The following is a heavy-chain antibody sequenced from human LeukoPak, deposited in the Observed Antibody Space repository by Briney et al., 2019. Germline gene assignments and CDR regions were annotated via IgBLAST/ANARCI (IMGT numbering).Heavy chain of an antibody. CDR1: GGSISSSSYY. V-gene: IGHV4-39*01. CDR2: IYYSGST. CDR3: ASHTTNGYSTPEPFDY. D-gene: IGHD4-11*01. Sequence: PSETLSLTCTVSGGSISSSSYYWGWIRQPPGKGLEWIGSIYYSGSTYYNPSLKSRVTISVDTSKNQFSLKLSSVTAADTAVYYCASHTTNGYSTPEPFDYWGQGTLVTVSS. J-gene: IGHJ4*02.